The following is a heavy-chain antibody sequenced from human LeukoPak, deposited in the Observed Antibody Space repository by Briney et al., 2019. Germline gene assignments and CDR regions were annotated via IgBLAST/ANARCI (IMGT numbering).Heavy chain of an antibody. CDR2: IRYDGSNK. J-gene: IGHJ4*02. D-gene: IGHD3-16*01. CDR1: GFTFSSYG. CDR3: AAHDYGIPRFDY. V-gene: IGHV3-30*02. Sequence: PGGSLRLSCAASGFTFSSYGMHWVRQAPGKGLEWVAFIRYDGSNKYYADSVKGRFTISRDNSKNTLYLQMNSLRVEDTAVYYCAAHDYGIPRFDYWGQGTLVTVSS.